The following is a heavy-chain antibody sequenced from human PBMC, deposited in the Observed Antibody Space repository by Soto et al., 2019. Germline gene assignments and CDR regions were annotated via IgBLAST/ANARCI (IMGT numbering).Heavy chain of an antibody. CDR3: ARGTIAVAGTEIDY. J-gene: IGHJ4*02. CDR2: ISYDGSNK. CDR1: GFTFSSYA. V-gene: IGHV3-30-3*01. D-gene: IGHD6-19*01. Sequence: QVQLVESGGGVVQPGRSLRLSCAASGFTFSSYAMHWVRQAPGKGLERVAVISYDGSNKYYADSVKGRFTISRDNSKNTLYLQMNSLRAEDTAVYYCARGTIAVAGTEIDYWGQGTLVTVSS.